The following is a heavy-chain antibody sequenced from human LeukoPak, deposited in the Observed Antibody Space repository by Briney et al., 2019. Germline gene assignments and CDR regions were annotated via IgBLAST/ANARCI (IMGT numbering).Heavy chain of an antibody. D-gene: IGHD2-15*01. J-gene: IGHJ6*04. Sequence: TGGSLRLSCAASGFTFSSYEMNWVRQAPGQGLEWVAYISSTGNTVHYAGSVKGRFTISRDNAKNSLYLQMNRLRAEDTAVYYCTKETPQIDVWGKGTTVIVSS. V-gene: IGHV3-48*03. CDR3: TKETPQIDV. CDR1: GFTFSSYE. CDR2: ISSTGNTV.